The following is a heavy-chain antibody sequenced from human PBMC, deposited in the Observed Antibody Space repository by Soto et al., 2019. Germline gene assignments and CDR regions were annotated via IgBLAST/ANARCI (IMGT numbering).Heavy chain of an antibody. J-gene: IGHJ4*02. CDR3: ARGVTMVRGLTLFYFDY. CDR2: ISAYDGNT. D-gene: IGHD3-10*01. CDR1: GYTFTSYG. V-gene: IGHV1-18*01. Sequence: QVQLVQSGAEVKKPGASVKVSCKASGYTFTSYGISWVRQAPGQGLEWMGWISAYDGNTNYAQKLQGRVTLTTDTATRTAYMEVRSLRSDDTAVYYCARGVTMVRGLTLFYFDYWGQGTLVTVSS.